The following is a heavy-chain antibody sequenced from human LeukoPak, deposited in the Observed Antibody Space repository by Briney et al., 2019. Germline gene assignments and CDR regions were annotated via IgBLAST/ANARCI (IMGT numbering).Heavy chain of an antibody. CDR2: ISSSSSTI. CDR1: GFTFSSYS. CDR3: ARDLDYDFWSGYYPY. V-gene: IGHV3-48*01. J-gene: IGHJ4*02. D-gene: IGHD3-3*01. Sequence: GGSLRLSCAASGFTFSSYSMNWVRQAPGKGLEWVSYISSSSSTIYYAGSVKGRFTISRDNAKNSLYLQMNSLRAEDTAVYYCARDLDYDFWSGYYPYWGQGTLVTVSS.